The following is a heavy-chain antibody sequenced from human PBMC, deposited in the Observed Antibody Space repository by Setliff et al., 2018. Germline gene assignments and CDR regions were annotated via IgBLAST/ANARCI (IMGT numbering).Heavy chain of an antibody. CDR2: IWYDGSSK. CDR1: GFTFSSYG. CDR3: AKGDITAGYAFDI. V-gene: IGHV3-33*06. D-gene: IGHD6-13*01. Sequence: PGGSLRLSCAASGFTFSSYGMHWVRQAPGKGLEWVAVIWYDGSSKYYADSVKGRFTISRDNSKNTLYLQMNSLRAEDTAVYYCAKGDITAGYAFDIWGQGTMVTVSS. J-gene: IGHJ3*02.